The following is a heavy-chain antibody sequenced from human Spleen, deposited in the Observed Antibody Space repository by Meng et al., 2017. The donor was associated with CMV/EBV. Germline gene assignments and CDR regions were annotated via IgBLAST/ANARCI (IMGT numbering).Heavy chain of an antibody. CDR3: ARVSDWSGYFGVDY. J-gene: IGHJ4*02. CDR2: IYTSGST. D-gene: IGHD3-3*01. V-gene: IGHV4-4*07. CDR1: GGSISSYY. Sequence: SETLSLTCTVSGGSISSYYWSWIRQPAGKGLEWIGRIYTSGSTNYNPSLKSRVTMSVDTSKNQFSLKLSPVTAADTAVYYCARVSDWSGYFGVDYWGQGTLVTVSS.